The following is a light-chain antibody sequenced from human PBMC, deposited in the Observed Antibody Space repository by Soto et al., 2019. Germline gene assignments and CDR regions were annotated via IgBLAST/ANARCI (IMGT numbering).Light chain of an antibody. V-gene: IGLV2-23*02. CDR3: CSYAGSDTYV. CDR2: DVT. Sequence: QSVLTQPASVSGSPGQSITISCTGTSSDVGSYDLVSWYQQHPGKAPKLVIYDVTKRPSGVSNRFSGSKSGNTASLTISGLQAEDEADYYCCSYAGSDTYVFGTGTKVTVL. CDR1: SSDVGSYDL. J-gene: IGLJ1*01.